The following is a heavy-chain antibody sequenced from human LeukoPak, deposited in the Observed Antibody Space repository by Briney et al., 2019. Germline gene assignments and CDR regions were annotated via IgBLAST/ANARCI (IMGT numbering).Heavy chain of an antibody. CDR1: GFTFSSYE. Sequence: PGGSLRLSCAASGFTFSSYEMNWVRQAPGKGLEWVSYISSSGSTIYYADSVKGRFTISRDNAKNSLYLQMNSLRAEDTAVYYCARDTRYGSGLWSDYYYYYGMDVWGQGTMVTVSS. CDR3: ARDTRYGSGLWSDYYYYYGMDV. V-gene: IGHV3-48*03. D-gene: IGHD5-18*01. J-gene: IGHJ6*02. CDR2: ISSSGSTI.